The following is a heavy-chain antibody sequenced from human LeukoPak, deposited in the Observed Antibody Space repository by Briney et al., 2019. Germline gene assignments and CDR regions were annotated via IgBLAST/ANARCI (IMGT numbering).Heavy chain of an antibody. CDR3: ARDNSMHERGWWFDP. D-gene: IGHD4-23*01. Sequence: ASVKVSCTASGYSFTGHYMHWVRQAPGQGLEWMGVINPRGTSTIYAEKFKGRISMTRDVSTTTDYMELSSLKSDDTAVYYCARDNSMHERGWWFDPWGQGTLVTVSS. V-gene: IGHV1-46*01. CDR2: INPRGTST. CDR1: GYSFTGHY. J-gene: IGHJ5*02.